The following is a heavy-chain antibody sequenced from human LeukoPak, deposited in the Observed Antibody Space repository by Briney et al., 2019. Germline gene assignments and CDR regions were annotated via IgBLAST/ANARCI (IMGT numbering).Heavy chain of an antibody. J-gene: IGHJ3*02. CDR2: ISSSSSYI. Sequence: GGSLRLSCAASGFTFSSYAMSWVRQAPGKGLEWVSSISSSSSYIYYADSVKGRFTISRDNAKNLLYLQMNSLRAEDTAVYYCASSHGDYYDAFDIWGQGTMVTVSS. D-gene: IGHD4-17*01. V-gene: IGHV3-21*01. CDR1: GFTFSSYA. CDR3: ASSHGDYYDAFDI.